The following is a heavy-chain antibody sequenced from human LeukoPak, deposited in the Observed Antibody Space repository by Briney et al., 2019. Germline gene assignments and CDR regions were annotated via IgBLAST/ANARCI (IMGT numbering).Heavy chain of an antibody. CDR3: ARPDGYNYFDY. Sequence: GGSLRLSCGASGFTFSSCAMHWVRQAPGKGLEWVAVISYDGSKQYYADSVKGRFTISRDNSNNTLYLQMNSLRAEDTAVYYCARPDGYNYFDYWGQGTLVTVSS. V-gene: IGHV3-30-3*01. J-gene: IGHJ4*02. CDR1: GFTFSSCA. CDR2: ISYDGSKQ. D-gene: IGHD5-24*01.